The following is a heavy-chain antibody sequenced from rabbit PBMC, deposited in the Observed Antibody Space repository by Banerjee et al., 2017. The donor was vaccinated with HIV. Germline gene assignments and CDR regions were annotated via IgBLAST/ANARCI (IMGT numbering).Heavy chain of an antibody. D-gene: IGHD2-1*01. J-gene: IGHJ4*01. CDR1: GIDFSSYY. V-gene: IGHV1S45*01. CDR2: IYTGSSGST. CDR3: ARDFNGDSYFYFNL. Sequence: QQQLEESGGGLVKPGGTLTLTCKASGIDFSSYYMCWVRQAPGKGLEWIACIYTGSSGSTYYASWAKGRFTISKTSSTTVTLQMTSLTAADTATYFCARDFNGDSYFYFNLWGQGTLVTVS.